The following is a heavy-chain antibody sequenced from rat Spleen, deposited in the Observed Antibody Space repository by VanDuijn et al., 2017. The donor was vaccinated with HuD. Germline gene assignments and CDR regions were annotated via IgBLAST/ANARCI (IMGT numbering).Heavy chain of an antibody. J-gene: IGHJ2*01. Sequence: QVQLKESGPGLVQPSETLSLTCTVSGFSLTSYSVSWVRQPSGKGPEWMGRMWYDGDTAYNSALKSRLSISRDTSKSQVFLKLNILQTEDTAIYYCTREGMGITPLYFDYWGQGVMVTVSS. CDR1: GFSLTSYS. CDR2: MWYDGDT. D-gene: IGHD1-9*01. CDR3: TREGMGITPLYFDY. V-gene: IGHV2-34*01.